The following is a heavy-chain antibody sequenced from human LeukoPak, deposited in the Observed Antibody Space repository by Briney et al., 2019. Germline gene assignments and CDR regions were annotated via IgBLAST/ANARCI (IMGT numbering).Heavy chain of an antibody. D-gene: IGHD3-3*01. CDR1: GFTFSNYA. J-gene: IGHJ4*02. V-gene: IGHV3-30*04. CDR2: LSYDGSQT. CDR3: ARVGRAYDFWDYLDY. Sequence: GRSLRLSCAASGFTFSNYAMHWVRQTPGKGLEWVTILSYDGSQTYYADSVKGRFTISRDNSKNTLFLQMNSLRAEDTAVYYCARVGRAYDFWDYLDYWGQGSPLTVSS.